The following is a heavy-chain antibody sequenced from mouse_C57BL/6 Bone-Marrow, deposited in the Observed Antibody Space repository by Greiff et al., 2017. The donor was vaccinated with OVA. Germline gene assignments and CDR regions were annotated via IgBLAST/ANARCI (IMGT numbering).Heavy chain of an antibody. J-gene: IGHJ1*03. D-gene: IGHD1-3*01. CDR3: AGDGVGYFDV. V-gene: IGHV1-55*01. CDR2: IYPGSGST. CDR1: GYTFTSYW. Sequence: QVQLQQPGAELVKPGASVKMSCKASGYTFTSYWITWVKQRPGQGLEWIGDIYPGSGSTNYNEKFKSKATLTVDTSSSTAYMQLSSLTSEDSTVYYCAGDGVGYFDVWGTGTTVTVSS.